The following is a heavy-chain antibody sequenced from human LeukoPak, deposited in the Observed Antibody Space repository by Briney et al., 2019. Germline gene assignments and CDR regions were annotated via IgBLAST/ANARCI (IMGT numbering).Heavy chain of an antibody. J-gene: IGHJ6*02. CDR1: GFTFTSYA. CDR2: ISSSSSYI. CDR3: ASLHVNHDYPMDV. V-gene: IGHV3-21*01. Sequence: GGSLRLSCAASGFTFTSYATTWVRQAPGKGLEWVSSISSSSSYIYYADSVKGRFTISRGNAKNSLYLQMNSLRAEDTAVYYCASLHVNHDYPMDVWGQGTTVTVSS.